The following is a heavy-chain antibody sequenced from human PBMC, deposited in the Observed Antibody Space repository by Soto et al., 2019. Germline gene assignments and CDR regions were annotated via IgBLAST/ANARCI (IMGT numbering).Heavy chain of an antibody. CDR1: GGSISSGGYY. CDR2: IYYSGST. J-gene: IGHJ5*02. D-gene: IGHD4-17*01. Sequence: QVQLQESGPGLVKPSQTLSLTCTVSGGSISSGGYYWSWIRQHPGKGLEWIGYIYYSGSTYYNPSLKRRVTLTVDTSKNQFSLKLSSVTAADTAGYYCARGALAYGDNNWFDPWGQGTLVTVSS. V-gene: IGHV4-31*03. CDR3: ARGALAYGDNNWFDP.